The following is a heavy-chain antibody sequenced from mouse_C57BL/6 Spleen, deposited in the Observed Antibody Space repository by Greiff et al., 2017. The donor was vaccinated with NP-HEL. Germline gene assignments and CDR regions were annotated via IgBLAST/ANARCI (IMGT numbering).Heavy chain of an antibody. D-gene: IGHD1-1*01. Sequence: QVQLKQPGAELVRPGSSVKLSCKASGYTFTSYWMHWVKQRPIQGLEWIGNIDPSDSETHYNQKFKDKATLTVDKSSSTAYMQLSSLTSEDSAVYYCARVYGSSYGRAMDYWGQGTSVTVSS. V-gene: IGHV1-52*01. CDR2: IDPSDSET. CDR3: ARVYGSSYGRAMDY. J-gene: IGHJ4*01. CDR1: GYTFTSYW.